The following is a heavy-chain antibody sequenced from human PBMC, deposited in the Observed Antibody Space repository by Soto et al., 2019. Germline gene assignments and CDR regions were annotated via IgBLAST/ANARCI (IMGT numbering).Heavy chain of an antibody. V-gene: IGHV3-30*18. CDR1: GFTFSSYG. CDR3: AKARYYDILTGYSY. Sequence: QVQLVESGGGVVQPGRSLRLSCSASGFTFSSYGMHWVRQAPGKGLEWVAVISYDGSNKYYADAVKGRFTISRDNSKKTLYLQMNSLRAEDTAVYYCAKARYYDILTGYSYWGQGTLVTVSP. D-gene: IGHD3-9*01. J-gene: IGHJ4*02. CDR2: ISYDGSNK.